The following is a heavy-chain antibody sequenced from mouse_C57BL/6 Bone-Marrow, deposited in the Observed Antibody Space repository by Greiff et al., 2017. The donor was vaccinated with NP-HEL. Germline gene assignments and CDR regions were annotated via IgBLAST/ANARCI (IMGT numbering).Heavy chain of an antibody. Sequence: QVQLQQPGAELVMPGASVKLSCKASGYTFTSYWMHWVKQRPGQGLEWIGEIDPSDSYTNYHQKFKGKSTLTVDKSSSTAYMQLSSLASEESAVDYWALIDYLGYCDVWGTGTTVTGSS. CDR2: IDPSDSYT. D-gene: IGHD2-4*01. J-gene: IGHJ1*03. CDR3: ALIDYLGYCDV. CDR1: GYTFTSYW. V-gene: IGHV1-69*01.